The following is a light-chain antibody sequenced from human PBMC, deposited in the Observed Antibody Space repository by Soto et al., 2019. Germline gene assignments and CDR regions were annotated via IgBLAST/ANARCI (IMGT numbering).Light chain of an antibody. CDR1: SSNMGTNY. CDR3: AAWDDSLSGVV. J-gene: IGLJ2*01. CDR2: KND. V-gene: IGLV1-47*01. Sequence: QSVLTQPPSASATPGQRVTISCTGSSSNMGTNYVYWYQQLPGTAPKLLINKNDQRPSGVPDRFSGSMSGTAASLAIGGLRSEDEADYYCAAWDDSLSGVVFGGGTKVTVL.